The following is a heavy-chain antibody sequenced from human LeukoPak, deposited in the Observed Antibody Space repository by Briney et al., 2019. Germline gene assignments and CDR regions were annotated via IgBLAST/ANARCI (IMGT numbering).Heavy chain of an antibody. CDR3: ARPGYSTGAFYY. CDR2: IYSGGDT. CDR1: GLTVTSNY. Sequence: GGSPRLSCAASGLTVTSNYMSWIRRAPGKGLEWVSVIYSGGDTYYADSVKGRFTISRDNSKNTLYLQMNSLRAEDTAVYYCARPGYSTGAFYYWGQGTLVTVSS. J-gene: IGHJ4*02. V-gene: IGHV3-53*01. D-gene: IGHD6-25*01.